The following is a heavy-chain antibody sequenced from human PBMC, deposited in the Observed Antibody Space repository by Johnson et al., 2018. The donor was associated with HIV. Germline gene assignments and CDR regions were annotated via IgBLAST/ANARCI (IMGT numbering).Heavy chain of an antibody. CDR2: ISYDGSEK. CDR1: GFTFSSYA. V-gene: IGHV3-30*04. J-gene: IGHJ3*02. CDR3: AKDTSHAFYSGSYWGAFDI. Sequence: QVQLVESGGGVVQPGRSLRLSCAASGFTFSSYAMHWVRQAPGKGLEWVAVISYDGSEKLFADSVKGRFTISRDSSKNTLYLQMNSLRAEDTAVYYCAKDTSHAFYSGSYWGAFDIWGQGTMVTVSS. D-gene: IGHD1-26*01.